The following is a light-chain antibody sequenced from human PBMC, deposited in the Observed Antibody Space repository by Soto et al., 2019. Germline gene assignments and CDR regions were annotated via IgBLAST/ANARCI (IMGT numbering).Light chain of an antibody. V-gene: IGKV3-20*01. CDR1: QSVSSSY. J-gene: IGKJ2*01. Sequence: EIVLTQSPGTLSLSPGERATLSCRASQSVSSSYLAWHQQKPGQAPRLLIYAASSRATGIPDRYSGSGSGTDFTLTISRLEPEDFVVYYCQQYGSSPYTFGQGTKLEIK. CDR3: QQYGSSPYT. CDR2: AAS.